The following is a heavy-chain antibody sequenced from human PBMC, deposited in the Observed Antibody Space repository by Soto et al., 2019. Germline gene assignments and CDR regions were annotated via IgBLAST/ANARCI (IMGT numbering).Heavy chain of an antibody. Sequence: QITLKESGPTLVESTQTLTLTCTFSGFSLSTSGLAVGWIRQPPGKALEWLALIYCNDNKRYSPSLKCRLTISKSTSKTQVVLTMTNMDPVDTATYYCAHRFGVIGYCYYTLDYWGQGTLDTVSS. J-gene: IGHJ4*02. V-gene: IGHV2-5*01. CDR1: GFSLSTSGLA. D-gene: IGHD2-21*02. CDR2: IYCNDNK. CDR3: AHRFGVIGYCYYTLDY.